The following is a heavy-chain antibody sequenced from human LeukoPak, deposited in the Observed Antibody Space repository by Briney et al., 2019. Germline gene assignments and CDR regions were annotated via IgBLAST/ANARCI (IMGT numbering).Heavy chain of an antibody. D-gene: IGHD6-19*01. V-gene: IGHV3-23*01. Sequence: GGSLRLSCAASGFTFSSYAMSWVRQAPGKGLEWVSAISGSGGSTYYADSVKGRFTISRDNSKNTLYLQMNSLRAEDTAVYYCARDRGQWLGYLAYWGQGTLVTVSS. CDR2: ISGSGGST. CDR3: ARDRGQWLGYLAY. J-gene: IGHJ4*02. CDR1: GFTFSSYA.